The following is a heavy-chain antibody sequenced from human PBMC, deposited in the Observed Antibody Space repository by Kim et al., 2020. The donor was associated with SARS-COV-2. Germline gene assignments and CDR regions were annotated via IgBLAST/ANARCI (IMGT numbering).Heavy chain of an antibody. J-gene: IGHJ5*02. CDR1: GGSISSSSYY. Sequence: SETLSLTCTVSGGSISSSSYYWGWIRQPPGKGLEWIGSIYYSGSTYYNPSLKSRVTISVDTSKNQFSLKLSSVTAADTAVYYCARHSLVGDWFDPWGQGTLVTVSS. CDR2: IYYSGST. V-gene: IGHV4-39*01. D-gene: IGHD3-3*01. CDR3: ARHSLVGDWFDP.